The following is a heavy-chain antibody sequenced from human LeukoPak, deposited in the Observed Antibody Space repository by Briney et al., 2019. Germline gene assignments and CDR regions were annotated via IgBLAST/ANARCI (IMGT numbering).Heavy chain of an antibody. D-gene: IGHD2-15*01. Sequence: GGSLRLSCVAPGFTFSSYSMNWFRQAPGKGLEWVSYITSTSSTIFYADSVKGRFTISRDNAKNSQALQMNSLIAEDTAVYYCTRDLREVVRDVWGQGTLVTVSS. CDR1: GFTFSSYS. J-gene: IGHJ4*02. CDR2: ITSTSSTI. CDR3: TRDLREVVRDV. V-gene: IGHV3-48*01.